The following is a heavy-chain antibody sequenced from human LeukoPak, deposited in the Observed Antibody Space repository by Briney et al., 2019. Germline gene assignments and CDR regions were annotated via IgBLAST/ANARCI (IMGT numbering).Heavy chain of an antibody. D-gene: IGHD2-15*01. V-gene: IGHV3-64*01. J-gene: IGHJ4*02. CDR3: VRYCSGVSCYSGYDY. CDR1: GFTFSTYA. Sequence: GSLRLSCAASGFTFSTYAMHWVRQTPGKGLEYVSAISTNGGGTYYANSVKGRFTISRDNSKNTLYLQMGSLRAEDMAVYYCVRYCSGVSCYSGYDYWGQGTLVTVSS. CDR2: ISTNGGGT.